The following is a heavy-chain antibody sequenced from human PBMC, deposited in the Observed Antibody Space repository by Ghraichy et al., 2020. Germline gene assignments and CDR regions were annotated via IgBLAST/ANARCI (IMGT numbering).Heavy chain of an antibody. CDR2: ISSSSSTI. CDR1: GFTFSSYS. CDR3: ARDWESARHYYYYYGMDV. Sequence: GGSLRLSCAASGFTFSSYSMNWVRQAPGKGLEWVSYISSSSSTIYYADSVKGRFTISRDNAKNSLYLQMNSLRDEDTAVYYCARDWESARHYYYYYGMDVWGQGTTVTVSS. J-gene: IGHJ6*02. V-gene: IGHV3-48*02. D-gene: IGHD1-26*01.